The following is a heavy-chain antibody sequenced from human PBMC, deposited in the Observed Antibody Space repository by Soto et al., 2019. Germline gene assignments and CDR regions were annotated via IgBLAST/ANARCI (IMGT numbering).Heavy chain of an antibody. CDR1: GFSLSTSGMC. V-gene: IGHV2-70*01. CDR3: ARIVTTIFEGGMDV. D-gene: IGHD3-3*01. Sequence: GPTLVNPTQSLTLTCTFSGFSLSTSGMCVSWIRQPPGKALEWLALIDWDDDKYYSTSLKTRLTISKDTSKNQVVLTMTNMDPVDTATYYCARIVTTIFEGGMDVWGQGTTVTVSS. CDR2: IDWDDDK. J-gene: IGHJ6*02.